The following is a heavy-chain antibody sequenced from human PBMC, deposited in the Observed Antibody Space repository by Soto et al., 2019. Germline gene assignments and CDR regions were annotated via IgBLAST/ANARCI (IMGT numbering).Heavy chain of an antibody. D-gene: IGHD3-10*01. V-gene: IGHV3-23*01. CDR2: VTNTGGDK. Sequence: PGGSLRLSCAASGFAFSNNAMSWVRQAPGKGLELVSIVTNTGGDKLYADSVKGRFIISRDNSKSTLYLQMNSLRAEDSAIYYCARASGESYPGSRVFVSWGQGTRVTVS. J-gene: IGHJ4*02. CDR3: ARASGESYPGSRVFVS. CDR1: GFAFSNNA.